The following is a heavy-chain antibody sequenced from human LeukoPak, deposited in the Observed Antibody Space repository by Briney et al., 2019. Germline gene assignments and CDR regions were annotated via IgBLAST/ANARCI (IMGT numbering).Heavy chain of an antibody. J-gene: IGHJ3*02. CDR3: ARTVDSSGFDVFDI. CDR2: IYTSGST. Sequence: PSETLSLTCTVSGGSISSYYWSWIRQPAGKGLEWIGRIYTSGSTNYNPSLKSRVTMSVDTSKNQFSLKLSSVTAADTAVYYCARTVDSSGFDVFDIWGQGTMVTVSS. D-gene: IGHD3-22*01. V-gene: IGHV4-4*07. CDR1: GGSISSYY.